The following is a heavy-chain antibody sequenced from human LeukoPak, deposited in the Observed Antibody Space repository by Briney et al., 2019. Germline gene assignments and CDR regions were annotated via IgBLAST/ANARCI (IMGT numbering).Heavy chain of an antibody. J-gene: IGHJ6*02. CDR2: INHRGST. V-gene: IGHV4-34*01. D-gene: IGHD2-15*01. CDR3: ARDTYCSGGSCYSYYYYGMDV. Sequence: KSSETLSLTCAVYGGSFSGYYWSWIRQPPGKGLEWIGEINHRGSTNYNPSLKSRVTISVDTSKNQFSLKLSSVTAADTAVYYCARDTYCSGGSCYSYYYYGMDVWGQGTTVTVSS. CDR1: GGSFSGYY.